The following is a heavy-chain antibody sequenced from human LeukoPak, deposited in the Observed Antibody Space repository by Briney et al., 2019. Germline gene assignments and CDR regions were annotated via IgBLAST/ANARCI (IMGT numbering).Heavy chain of an antibody. Sequence: ASVKASCKASGYTFTGYYMHWVRQAPGQGLEWMGWINPNSGGTNYAQKFQGRVTMTRDTSISTAYMELSRLRSDDTAVYYCARGKYGDYVFDYWGQGTLVTVSS. CDR2: INPNSGGT. J-gene: IGHJ4*02. CDR1: GYTFTGYY. V-gene: IGHV1-2*02. CDR3: ARGKYGDYVFDY. D-gene: IGHD4-17*01.